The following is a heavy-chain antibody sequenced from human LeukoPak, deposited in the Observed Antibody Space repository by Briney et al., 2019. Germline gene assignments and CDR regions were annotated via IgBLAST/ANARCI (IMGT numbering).Heavy chain of an antibody. CDR2: IYTSGST. CDR3: ARGNVDTAMAEDY. CDR1: GGSFSGYY. Sequence: SETLSLTCAVSGGSFSGYYWSWIRQPAGKGLEWIGRIYTSGSTNYNPSLKSRVTMSVDTSKNQFSLKLSSVTAADTAVYYCARGNVDTAMAEDYWGQGTLVTVSS. D-gene: IGHD5-18*01. V-gene: IGHV4-4*07. J-gene: IGHJ4*02.